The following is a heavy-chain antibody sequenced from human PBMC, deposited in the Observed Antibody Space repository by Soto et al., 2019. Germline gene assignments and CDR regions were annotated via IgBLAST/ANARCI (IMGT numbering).Heavy chain of an antibody. CDR1: GGSISSGDYY. D-gene: IGHD4-4*01. J-gene: IGHJ6*02. Sequence: SETLSLTCTVSGGSISSGDYYWSWIRQPPGKGLEWIGYIYYSGSTYYNPSLKSRVTISVDTSKNQFSLKLSSVTAADTAVYYCASYLTVPYYYYGMDVWGQGTTVTVSS. V-gene: IGHV4-30-4*01. CDR3: ASYLTVPYYYYGMDV. CDR2: IYYSGST.